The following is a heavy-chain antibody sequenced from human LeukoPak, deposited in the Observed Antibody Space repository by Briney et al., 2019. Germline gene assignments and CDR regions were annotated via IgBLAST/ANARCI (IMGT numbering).Heavy chain of an antibody. CDR1: GFTFSSYE. CDR2: ISHSGSTI. CDR3: ARRNYADY. J-gene: IGHJ4*02. Sequence: GGSLRLSCAASGFTFSSYEMSWVRQAPGKGLEWVSYISHSGSTIYYADSVKGRFTISRDNAKNSLFLQMNSLRAEDTAIYYCARRNYADYWGQGTLVTVSS. V-gene: IGHV3-48*03.